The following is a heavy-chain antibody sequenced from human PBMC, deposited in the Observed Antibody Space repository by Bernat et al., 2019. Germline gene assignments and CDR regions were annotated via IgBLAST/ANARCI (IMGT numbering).Heavy chain of an antibody. Sequence: EVQLVESGGGLVQPGGSLRLSCAASGFTVSSNYMSWVRQAPGKGLEWVSVIYSGGSTYYADSVKGRFTISRDNSKNTLYLQMNSLRAEDTAVYYCARAGQGDYGDYETGFDPGAREPWSPSPQ. D-gene: IGHD4-17*01. V-gene: IGHV3-66*01. CDR3: ARAGQGDYGDYETGFDP. J-gene: IGHJ5*02. CDR2: IYSGGST. CDR1: GFTVSSNY.